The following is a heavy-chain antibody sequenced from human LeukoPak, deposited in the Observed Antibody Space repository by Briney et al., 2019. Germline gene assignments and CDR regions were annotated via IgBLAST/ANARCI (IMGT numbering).Heavy chain of an antibody. CDR1: GFTFSSYA. V-gene: IGHV3-30*04. CDR3: ARELSYSSSSWFDP. D-gene: IGHD6-6*01. Sequence: GGSLRLSCAASGFTFSSYAMHWVRQAPGKGLEWVAVISYDGSNQYYADSVKGRFTISRDNSKNTLYLQMNSLRAEDTAVYYCARELSYSSSSWFDPWGQGTLVTVSS. CDR2: ISYDGSNQ. J-gene: IGHJ5*02.